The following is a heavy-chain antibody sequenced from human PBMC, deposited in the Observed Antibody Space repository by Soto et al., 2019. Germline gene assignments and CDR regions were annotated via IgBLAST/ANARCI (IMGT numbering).Heavy chain of an antibody. CDR1: GFTLRNYA. J-gene: IGHJ4*02. CDR2: IGLGSSPK. Sequence: PGGSLRLSCAASGFTLRNYAMNWVRQAPGKGLEWVSYIGLGSSPKYYADSVEGRFTISRDNAKNSLYLQMNSLRAEDTAVYYCARDYLVVPHRVIDYWGQGTLVTVSS. D-gene: IGHD2-2*01. V-gene: IGHV3-48*01. CDR3: ARDYLVVPHRVIDY.